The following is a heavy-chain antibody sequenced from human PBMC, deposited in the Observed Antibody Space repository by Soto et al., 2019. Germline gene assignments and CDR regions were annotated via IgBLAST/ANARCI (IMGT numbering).Heavy chain of an antibody. CDR1: GGSISSGGYY. CDR2: IYYSGST. D-gene: IGHD2-15*01. Sequence: SETLSLTCTVSGGSISSGGYYWSWIRQHPGKGLEWIGYIYYSGSTYYNPSLKSRVTISVDTSKNQFSLKLSSVTAADTAVYYCARVQYCSCGSCYGPFDYSGQRTLVTVSS. CDR3: ARVQYCSCGSCYGPFDY. J-gene: IGHJ4*02. V-gene: IGHV4-31*03.